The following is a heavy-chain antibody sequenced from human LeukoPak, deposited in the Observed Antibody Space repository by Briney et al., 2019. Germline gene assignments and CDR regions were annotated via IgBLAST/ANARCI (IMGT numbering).Heavy chain of an antibody. CDR3: ARGVTYYDFWSGYYRALNFDY. Sequence: PSETLSLTCAVSGYSISSGYYWGWIRQPPGKGLEWIGSIYHSGSTYYNPSLKSRVTISVDTSKNQFSLKLSSVTAADTAVYYCARGVTYYDFWSGYYRALNFDYWGQGTLATVSS. CDR1: GYSISSGYY. J-gene: IGHJ4*02. V-gene: IGHV4-38-2*01. D-gene: IGHD3-3*01. CDR2: IYHSGST.